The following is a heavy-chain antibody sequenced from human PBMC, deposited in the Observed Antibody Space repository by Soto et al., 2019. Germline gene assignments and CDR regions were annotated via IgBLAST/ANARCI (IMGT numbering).Heavy chain of an antibody. CDR2: IYYSGST. CDR1: GGSISSSSYY. V-gene: IGHV4-39*01. D-gene: IGHD2-15*01. CDR3: AGIVVVVAASWFDP. Sequence: QLQLQESGPGLVKPSETLSLTCTVSGGSISSSSYYWGWIRQPPGKGLVWIVNIYYSGSTYYNPSPKRRVTISEATSKSQFSLKLSSVTAADTAVYYCAGIVVVVAASWFDPWVHGTLVTVSS. J-gene: IGHJ5*02.